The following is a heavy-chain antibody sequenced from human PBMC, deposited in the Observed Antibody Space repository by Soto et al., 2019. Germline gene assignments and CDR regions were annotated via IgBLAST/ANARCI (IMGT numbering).Heavy chain of an antibody. D-gene: IGHD3-16*02. CDR2: FDPEDGET. Sequence: AASVKVSCKVSGYTLTELSMHWVRQAPGKGLEWMGGFDPEDGETIYAQKFQGRVTMTEDTSTDTAYMELSSLRSEDTAVYYCATIWGSYRYTEMAYWGQGTLVTVSS. CDR1: GYTLTELS. J-gene: IGHJ4*02. V-gene: IGHV1-24*01. CDR3: ATIWGSYRYTEMAY.